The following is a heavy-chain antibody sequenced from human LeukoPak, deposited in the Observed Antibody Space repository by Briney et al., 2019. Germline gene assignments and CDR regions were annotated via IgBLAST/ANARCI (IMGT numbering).Heavy chain of an antibody. Sequence: GRSLRLSCAASGLTFSSYGMHWVRQAPGKGLEWVAVISYDGSNKYYADSVKGRFTISRDNSKNTLYLQMNSLRAEDTAVYYCAKVHYDSSGLGPDWFDPWGQGTLVTVSS. CDR2: ISYDGSNK. J-gene: IGHJ5*02. CDR1: GLTFSSYG. CDR3: AKVHYDSSGLGPDWFDP. V-gene: IGHV3-30*18. D-gene: IGHD3-22*01.